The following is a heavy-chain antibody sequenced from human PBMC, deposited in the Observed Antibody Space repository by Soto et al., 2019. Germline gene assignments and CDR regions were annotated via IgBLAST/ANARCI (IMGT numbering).Heavy chain of an antibody. CDR1: GDSVSSGDYY. Sequence: SETLSLTCTVSGDSVSSGDYYWTWIRQPPGKGLEWVGHVYFSGRTNYIPSLESRVTISLDTSKNQFSLKLTSVTAADTAVYYCARVPIDTYMIYWSDPWGQGTLVTVSS. CDR2: VYFSGRT. D-gene: IGHD3-16*01. V-gene: IGHV4-61*08. CDR3: ARVPIDTYMIYWSDP. J-gene: IGHJ5*02.